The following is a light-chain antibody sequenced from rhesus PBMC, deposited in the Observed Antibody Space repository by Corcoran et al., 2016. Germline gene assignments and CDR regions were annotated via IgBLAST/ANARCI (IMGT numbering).Light chain of an antibody. J-gene: IGKJ2*01. CDR3: QHYYSTPYS. CDR1: QGITND. V-gene: IGKV1-25*01. CDR2: EAF. Sequence: DIQMTQSPSSLSASIGDRVTITCRASQGITNDLAWYQQKPGETPKLLIYEAFSLQSGIPSRFSGSGSGTDFTLTISSLQSEDFATYYCQHYYSTPYSFGQETKVEIK.